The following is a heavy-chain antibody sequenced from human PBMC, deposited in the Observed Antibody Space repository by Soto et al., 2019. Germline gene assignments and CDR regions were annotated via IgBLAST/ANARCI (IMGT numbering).Heavy chain of an antibody. V-gene: IGHV4-30-4*01. CDR1: GGSISSGDYY. D-gene: IGHD6-13*01. J-gene: IGHJ6*02. Sequence: PSETLSLTCTVSGGSISSGDYYWSSIRQPPGKGLEWIGYIYYSGSTYYNPSLKSRVTISVDTSKNQFSLKLSSVTAADTAVYYCARGGIAAAPLRYYYYYYGMDVWGQGTTVTVSS. CDR3: ARGGIAAAPLRYYYYYYGMDV. CDR2: IYYSGST.